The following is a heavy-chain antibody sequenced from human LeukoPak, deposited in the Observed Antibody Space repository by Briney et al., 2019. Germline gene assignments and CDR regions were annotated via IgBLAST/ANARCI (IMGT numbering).Heavy chain of an antibody. D-gene: IGHD3-16*01. J-gene: IGHJ4*02. V-gene: IGHV4-34*01. Sequence: SETLSLTCAVYGGSFSGYYWSWIRQPPGKGLEWIGSIYYSGSTYYNPSLKSRVTISVDTSKNQFSLKLSSVTAADTAVYYCATVTGGDYWGQGTLVTVSS. CDR1: GGSFSGYY. CDR3: ATVTGGDY. CDR2: IYYSGST.